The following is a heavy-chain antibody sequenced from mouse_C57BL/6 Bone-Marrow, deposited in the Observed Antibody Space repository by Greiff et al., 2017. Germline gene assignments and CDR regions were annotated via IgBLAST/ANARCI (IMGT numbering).Heavy chain of an antibody. CDR1: GFSFNTYA. J-gene: IGHJ4*01. Sequence: DVQLQESGGGLVQPKGSLKLSCAASGFSFNTYAMNWVRQAPGKGLEWVARIRSKSNNYATYYADSVKDRFTISRDDSESMLYLQMNNLKTEDTAMYYCVRGAMDYWGQGTSVTVSS. V-gene: IGHV10-1*01. CDR2: IRSKSNNYAT. CDR3: VRGAMDY.